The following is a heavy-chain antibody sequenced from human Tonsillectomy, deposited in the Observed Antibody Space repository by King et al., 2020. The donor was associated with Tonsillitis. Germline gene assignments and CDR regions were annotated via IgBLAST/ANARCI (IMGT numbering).Heavy chain of an antibody. CDR3: ARVTYDIVTGYYRDYFDY. V-gene: IGHV3-21*06. D-gene: IGHD3-9*01. Sequence: QLVQSGGGLVKPGGSLRLSCAASGFTFRKYTMHWVRQAPGKGLEWVSSISSGSSYINYADSVRGRFTISRDNAKNSLYLQMNSLRAEDTAVYYCARVTYDIVTGYYRDYFDYWGQGTLVTVSS. CDR1: GFTFRKYT. CDR2: ISSGSSYI. J-gene: IGHJ4*02.